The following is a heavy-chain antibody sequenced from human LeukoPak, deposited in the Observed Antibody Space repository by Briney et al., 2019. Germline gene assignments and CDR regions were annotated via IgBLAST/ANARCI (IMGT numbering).Heavy chain of an antibody. V-gene: IGHV3-74*01. Sequence: GGSLRLSCAASGFTFSSYWMHWVRQAPGKGLVCVSRINSDGSSTNYADSVKGRFTISRDNAKNTLYLQMNSLRAEDTAVYYCARTLAYYYDSGGYDYWGQGTLVTVSS. CDR1: GFTFSSYW. J-gene: IGHJ4*02. CDR2: INSDGSST. CDR3: ARTLAYYYDSGGYDY. D-gene: IGHD3-22*01.